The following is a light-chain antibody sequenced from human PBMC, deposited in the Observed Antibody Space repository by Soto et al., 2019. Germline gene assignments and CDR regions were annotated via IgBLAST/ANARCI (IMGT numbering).Light chain of an antibody. CDR2: DTS. CDR3: QQYGSSPLT. V-gene: IGKV3-20*01. J-gene: IGKJ4*01. CDR1: QSVSSY. Sequence: EIGLTQTPGTLSLSVGERVTLSCRASQSVSSYLAWYQQTPGQAPRLLIYDTSNRATGTPDRFSGSGSGTDFPLTISRLEPEDFTVYYCQQYGSSPLTFGGGTTVEIK.